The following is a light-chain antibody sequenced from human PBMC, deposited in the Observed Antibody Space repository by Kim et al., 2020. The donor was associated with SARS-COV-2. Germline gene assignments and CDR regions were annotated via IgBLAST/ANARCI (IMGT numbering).Light chain of an antibody. CDR2: YDS. V-gene: IGLV3-21*04. J-gene: IGLJ2*01. CDR1: NIGSKT. Sequence: SYELTQPPSVSVAPGKTARIACGRNNIGSKTVHWYQQKPGQAPVLVIYYDSDRPSGIPERFSGSNSGNTATLTISRVEAGDEADYFCKVWDSSSDHVVFG. CDR3: KVWDSSSDHVV.